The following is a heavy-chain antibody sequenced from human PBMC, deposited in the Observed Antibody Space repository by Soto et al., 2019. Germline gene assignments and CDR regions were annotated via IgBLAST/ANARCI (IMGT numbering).Heavy chain of an antibody. CDR1: GLTVSGKKY. J-gene: IGHJ4*02. CDR2: ISGSSTYI. Sequence: DVQLVESGGGLMQPGESLRLSCAASGLTVSGKKYVAWVRQAPGKGLEWVSSISGSSTYIYYADRVKGRFTISRDNAKNSLYLRMDSLRAEDTAVYYCARGDGTGLYNSGWSPRYWGQGTLVTVSS. D-gene: IGHD6-19*01. CDR3: ARGDGTGLYNSGWSPRY. V-gene: IGHV3-21*04.